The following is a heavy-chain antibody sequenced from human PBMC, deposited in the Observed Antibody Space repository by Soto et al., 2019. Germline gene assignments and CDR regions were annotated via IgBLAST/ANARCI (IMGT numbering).Heavy chain of an antibody. V-gene: IGHV4-34*01. J-gene: IGHJ5*02. CDR3: ARGGRGNWFDP. CDR1: DGSFSGYY. D-gene: IGHD3-16*01. CDR2: INHSGST. Sequence: QVQVQQWGAGLLKPSETLSLTCAVYDGSFSGYYWSWIRQSPEKGLEWIGEINHSGSTNYNPSLKGRVTISVDTSKNQFSLKLNSVTAADMAVYYCARGGRGNWFDPWGQGTLVTVSS.